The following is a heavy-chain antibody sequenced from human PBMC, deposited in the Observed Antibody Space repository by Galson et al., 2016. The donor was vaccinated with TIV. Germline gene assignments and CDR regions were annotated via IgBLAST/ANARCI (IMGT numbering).Heavy chain of an antibody. CDR3: AKVGARGYGDYPYYLEY. V-gene: IGHV3-30*04. CDR2: ISHDEHLK. J-gene: IGHJ4*02. CDR1: GFTLSSHA. D-gene: IGHD4-17*01. Sequence: SLRLSCAATGFTLSSHAMHWVRQAPGKGLEWTAIISHDEHLKYYGDSVKGRFTVSRDNSKNTMYLHMNSLRTEDTAVYYCAKVGARGYGDYPYYLEYWGQGTLVTVSS.